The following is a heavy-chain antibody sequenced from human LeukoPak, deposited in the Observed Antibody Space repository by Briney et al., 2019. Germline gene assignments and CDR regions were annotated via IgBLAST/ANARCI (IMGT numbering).Heavy chain of an antibody. CDR1: GFTFSTYA. D-gene: IGHD3-3*02. CDR3: ARIGSAAFTDY. Sequence: PGGSLRLSCAASGFTFSTYALNWFRQAPGKGLEWVSAISDSGGAIFYADSVKGRFTMSRDNSKNSLFLQMNSLGAEDTALYYCARIGSAAFTDYWGQGTLVTVSS. V-gene: IGHV3-23*01. J-gene: IGHJ4*02. CDR2: ISDSGGAI.